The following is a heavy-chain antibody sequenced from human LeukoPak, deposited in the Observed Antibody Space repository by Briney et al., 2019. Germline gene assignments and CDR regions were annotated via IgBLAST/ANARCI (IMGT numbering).Heavy chain of an antibody. Sequence: PGGSLRLSCAASGFTVSSNYMSWVRQAPGKGLEWVSVIYSGGSTYYADSVKGRFTISRDNSKNTLYLQMNSLRAEDTAVYYCAREGRYYYDSSGYYDYWGQGTLVTVSS. CDR1: GFTVSSNY. D-gene: IGHD3-22*01. CDR3: AREGRYYYDSSGYYDY. CDR2: IYSGGST. J-gene: IGHJ4*02. V-gene: IGHV3-53*01.